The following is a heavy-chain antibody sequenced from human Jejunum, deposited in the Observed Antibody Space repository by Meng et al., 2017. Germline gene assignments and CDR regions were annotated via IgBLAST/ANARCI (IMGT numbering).Heavy chain of an antibody. CDR1: GFSFSSYW. D-gene: IGHD3-10*01. Sequence: EVQLGESGGILVQPGGSLRLSCAASGFSFSSYWMHWVRQTPGKGLVWVSRINPDGRTTNYADSVVGRFAISRDNAKNTLYLQMNSLSVEDTAVYYCTRAGNYRHDYWGQGTLVTVSS. J-gene: IGHJ4*02. CDR2: INPDGRTT. CDR3: TRAGNYRHDY. V-gene: IGHV3-74*01.